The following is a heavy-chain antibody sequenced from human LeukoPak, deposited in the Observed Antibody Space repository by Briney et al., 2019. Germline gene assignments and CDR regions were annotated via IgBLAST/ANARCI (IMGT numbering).Heavy chain of an antibody. V-gene: IGHV4-4*07. Sequence: SETLSLTCSVSGGSISSNYWSWIRQPAGKGLEWIGRIHTSGSTNYNPSLNSRVTMSVDTSKNQISLKLRSVTAADTAAYYLSRVFSGSYHSWGQGTLVTVSS. CDR2: IHTSGST. J-gene: IGHJ4*02. CDR3: SRVFSGSYHS. CDR1: GGSISSNY. D-gene: IGHD3-10*01.